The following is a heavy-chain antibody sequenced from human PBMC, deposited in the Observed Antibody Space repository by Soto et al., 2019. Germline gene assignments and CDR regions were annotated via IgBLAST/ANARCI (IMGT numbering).Heavy chain of an antibody. V-gene: IGHV3-30*18. CDR3: AKGYCSGGSCFHPVSYYFDY. D-gene: IGHD2-15*01. CDR1: GFTFSSYG. CDR2: ISYDGSNK. J-gene: IGHJ4*02. Sequence: PGGSLRLSCAASGFTFSSYGMHWVRQAPGKGLEWVAVISYDGSNKYYADSVKGRFTISRDNSKNTLYLQMNSLRAEDTAVYYCAKGYCSGGSCFHPVSYYFDYWGQGTLVTVSS.